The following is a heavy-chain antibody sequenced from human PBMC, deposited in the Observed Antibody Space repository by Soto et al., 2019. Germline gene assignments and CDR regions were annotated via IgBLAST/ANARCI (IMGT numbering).Heavy chain of an antibody. Sequence: SETLSLTCSVYGVSMSEYFWSWIRQSPGKGLEWIGYIYYLGSTDYNPSLKSRVTISVDTSKRQFSLRLTSVTAADTAVYYCARDGYDGSGSPYPAYWGPGTQVTVS. CDR3: ARDGYDGSGSPYPAY. CDR1: GVSMSEYF. CDR2: IYYLGST. D-gene: IGHD3-10*01. J-gene: IGHJ4*02. V-gene: IGHV4-59*01.